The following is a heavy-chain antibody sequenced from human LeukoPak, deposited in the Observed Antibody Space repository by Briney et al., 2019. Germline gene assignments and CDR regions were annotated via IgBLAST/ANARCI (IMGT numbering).Heavy chain of an antibody. Sequence: SETLSLTCTVSGGSISSSSYYWGWIRQPPGKGLEWIGSIYYSGSTYYNPSLKSRVTISVDTSKNQFSLKLGSVTAADTAVYYCARLEERLGYYFDYWGQGTLVTVSS. CDR1: GGSISSSSYY. J-gene: IGHJ4*02. D-gene: IGHD5-24*01. V-gene: IGHV4-39*01. CDR2: IYYSGST. CDR3: ARLEERLGYYFDY.